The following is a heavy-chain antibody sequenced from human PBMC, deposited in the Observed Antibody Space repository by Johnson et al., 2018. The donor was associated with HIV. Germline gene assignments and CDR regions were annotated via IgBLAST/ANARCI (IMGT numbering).Heavy chain of an antibody. J-gene: IGHJ3*02. Sequence: VQLVESGGGLVQPGGSLRLSCAASGFTFTSYWIHWVRQAPGKGLVWVSGINWNGGSTGYADSVKGRFTLSRDNAKNSLYLQMNSLRAEDTALYYCASQQWELGSHDAFDIWGQGTMVTVSS. D-gene: IGHD1-26*01. CDR2: INWNGGST. CDR1: GFTFTSYW. CDR3: ASQQWELGSHDAFDI. V-gene: IGHV3-20*04.